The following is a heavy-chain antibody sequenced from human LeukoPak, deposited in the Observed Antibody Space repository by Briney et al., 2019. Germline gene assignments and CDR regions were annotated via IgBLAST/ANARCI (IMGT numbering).Heavy chain of an antibody. CDR2: MNPNSGNT. CDR1: GYTFTSYD. V-gene: IGHV1-8*01. J-gene: IGHJ4*02. CDR3: ARDLGGYYGSGSFCNGY. D-gene: IGHD3-10*01. Sequence: ASVKVSCKASGYTFTSYDINWVRQATGQGLEWMGWMNPNSGNTGYAQKFQGRVTMTRNTSISTAYMELSSLRSEDTAVYYCARDLGGYYGSGSFCNGYWGQGTLVTVSS.